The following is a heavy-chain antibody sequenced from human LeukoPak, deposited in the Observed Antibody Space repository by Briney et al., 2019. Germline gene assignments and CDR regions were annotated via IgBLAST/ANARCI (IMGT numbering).Heavy chain of an antibody. J-gene: IGHJ5*02. Sequence: SETLSLTCTVSGGSISSGSYYWSWIRQPAGKGLEWIGRIYTCGSTNYNPSLKSRVTISVDASKNQFSLKLSSVTAADTAVYYCARDHSKYYDFWSGYFTWFDPWGQGTLVTVSS. CDR3: ARDHSKYYDFWSGYFTWFDP. V-gene: IGHV4-61*02. CDR1: GGSISSGSYY. D-gene: IGHD3-3*01. CDR2: IYTCGST.